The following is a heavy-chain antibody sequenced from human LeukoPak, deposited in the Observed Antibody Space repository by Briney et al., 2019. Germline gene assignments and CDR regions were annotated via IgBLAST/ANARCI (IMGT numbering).Heavy chain of an antibody. CDR1: GSAFSSFG. CDR3: ARATVTRWFDP. Sequence: GGSLRLSCAASGSAFSSFGMHWVRQAPGKGLEWVAVIWYDGTNKYYADSVKGRFTISRDNSKNTLYLQMNSLRAEDTAVYYCARATVTRWFDPWGQGTLVTVSS. V-gene: IGHV3-33*01. D-gene: IGHD4-17*01. CDR2: IWYDGTNK. J-gene: IGHJ5*02.